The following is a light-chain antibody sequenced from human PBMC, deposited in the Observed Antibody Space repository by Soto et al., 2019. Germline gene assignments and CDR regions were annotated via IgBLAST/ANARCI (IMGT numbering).Light chain of an antibody. CDR1: QSISNF. CDR2: TAS. J-gene: IGKJ4*01. Sequence: DIQMTQSPSSLSASVGDRVTITCRASQSISNFLSWYQQKPEKAPKLLIHTASGLQSEVPSRFSGTGSGREFTLTISSLQPEDFATYYCQQSSTFPLTFGGGTKVEIK. CDR3: QQSSTFPLT. V-gene: IGKV1-39*01.